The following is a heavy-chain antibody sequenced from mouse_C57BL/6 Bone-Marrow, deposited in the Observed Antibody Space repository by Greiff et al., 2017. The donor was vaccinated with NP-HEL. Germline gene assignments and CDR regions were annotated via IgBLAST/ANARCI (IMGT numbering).Heavy chain of an antibody. D-gene: IGHD2-2*01. J-gene: IGHJ2*01. CDR3: ARMEYGYDGYYFDY. CDR1: GFSLTSYG. CDR2: IWSGGST. V-gene: IGHV2-2*01. Sequence: QVQLKESGPGLVQPSQSLSITCTVSGFSLTSYGVHWVRQSPGKGLEWLGVIWSGGSTDYNAAFISRLSISKDNSKSQVFCKMNSLQADDTAIYYCARMEYGYDGYYFDYWGQGTTLTVSS.